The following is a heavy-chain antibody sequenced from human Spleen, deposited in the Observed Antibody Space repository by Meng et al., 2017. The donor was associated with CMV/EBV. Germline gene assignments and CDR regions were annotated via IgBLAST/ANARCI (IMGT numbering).Heavy chain of an antibody. J-gene: IGHJ6*02. Sequence: GGSLRLSCAASGFTFSSYSMNWVRQAPGKGLEWVSAISGSGGSTYYADSVKGRFTISRDNSKNTLYLQMNSLRAEDTAVYYCATTPLVVPAATDYYYYGMDVWGQGTTVTVSS. V-gene: IGHV3-23*01. D-gene: IGHD2-2*01. CDR2: ISGSGGST. CDR3: ATTPLVVPAATDYYYYGMDV. CDR1: GFTFSSYS.